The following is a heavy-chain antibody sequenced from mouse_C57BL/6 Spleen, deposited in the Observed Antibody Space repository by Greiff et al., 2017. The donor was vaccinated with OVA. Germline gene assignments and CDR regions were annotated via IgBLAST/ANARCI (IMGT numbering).Heavy chain of an antibody. CDR2: IDPSDSYT. CDR1: GYTFTSYW. CDR3: ALMINYPD. V-gene: IGHV1-69*01. J-gene: IGHJ3*01. D-gene: IGHD2-4*01. Sequence: QVQLQQPGAELVMPGASVKLSCKASGYTFTSYWMHWVKQRPGQGLEWIGEIDPSDSYTNYNQKFKGKSTLTVDKSSSTAYMQLSSLTSEDSAVYYCALMINYPDWGQGTLVTVSA.